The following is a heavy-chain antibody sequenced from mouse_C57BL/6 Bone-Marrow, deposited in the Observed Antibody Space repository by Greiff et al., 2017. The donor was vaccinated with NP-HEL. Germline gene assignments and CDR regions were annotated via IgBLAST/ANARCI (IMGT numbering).Heavy chain of an antibody. CDR3: ARKGLRRFDY. CDR2: IHPNSGST. Sequence: QVQLQQPGAELVKPGASVKLSCKASGYTFTSYWMHWVKQRPGPGLEWIGMIHPNSGSTNYNEKFKSKATLTVDKSSSTAYMQLSSLTSEDSAVYDCARKGLRRFDYWGQGTTLTVSS. V-gene: IGHV1-64*01. J-gene: IGHJ2*01. CDR1: GYTFTSYW. D-gene: IGHD2-2*01.